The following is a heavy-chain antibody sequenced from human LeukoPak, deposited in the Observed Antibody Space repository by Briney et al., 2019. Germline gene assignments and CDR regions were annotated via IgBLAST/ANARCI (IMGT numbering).Heavy chain of an antibody. J-gene: IGHJ4*02. D-gene: IGHD5-18*01. CDR3: ARLVDTAMVSH. CDR2: IYYSGST. Sequence: SETLSLTCTVSGGSISSYYWNWIRQPPGKGQERIGYIYYSGSTNYNPSLKSRVTISVATSKNQFSLKLSSVTAADTAVYYCARLVDTAMVSHWGQGTLVTVSS. CDR1: GGSISSYY. V-gene: IGHV4-59*08.